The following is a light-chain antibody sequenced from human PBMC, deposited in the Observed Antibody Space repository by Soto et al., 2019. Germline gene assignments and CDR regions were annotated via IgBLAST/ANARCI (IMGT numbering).Light chain of an antibody. CDR2: DAS. CDR1: QSISSW. J-gene: IGKJ3*01. CDR3: QQYNSYVFT. Sequence: DIQMTQSPSTLSVSVGDRVTITCRASQSISSWLAWYQQKPGKAPKLLIYDASSLESGVPSRFSGSGSGTEFTLTISSLQPDDFATYYCQQYNSYVFTFGPGTKVDIK. V-gene: IGKV1-5*01.